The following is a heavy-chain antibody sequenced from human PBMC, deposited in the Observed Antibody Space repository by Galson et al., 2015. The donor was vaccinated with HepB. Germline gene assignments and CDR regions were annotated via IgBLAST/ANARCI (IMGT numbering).Heavy chain of an antibody. CDR2: IIPIFDIA. V-gene: IGHV1-69*10. CDR3: ARVIDYSSSSFGY. J-gene: IGHJ4*02. Sequence: SVKVSCKASGGTFAISWVRQAPGQGLEWMGGIIPIFDIAKYAQKFQGRVTITADKSTSTVYMELSSLRSEDTAVYYCARVIDYSSSSFGYWGQGTLVTVSS. D-gene: IGHD6-6*01. CDR1: GGTFA.